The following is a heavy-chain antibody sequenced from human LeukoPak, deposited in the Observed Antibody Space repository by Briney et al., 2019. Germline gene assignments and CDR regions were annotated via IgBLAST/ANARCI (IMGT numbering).Heavy chain of an antibody. V-gene: IGHV4-59*08. Sequence: SETLSLTCTVSGGSISSYYWSWIRQPPGKGLEWIGYIHYSGSTNYNPSLKSRVTISVDTSKRQFSLKLSSVTAADTAVYYCARAARAVPGTCNWFDPWGQGTLVTVSS. CDR3: ARAARAVPGTCNWFDP. CDR2: IHYSGST. D-gene: IGHD6-13*01. CDR1: GGSISSYY. J-gene: IGHJ5*02.